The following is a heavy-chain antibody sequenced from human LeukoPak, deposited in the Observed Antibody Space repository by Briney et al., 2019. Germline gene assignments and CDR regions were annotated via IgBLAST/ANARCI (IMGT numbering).Heavy chain of an antibody. CDR3: ARATYSWSDVANWFDP. D-gene: IGHD1-1*01. CDR1: GYMLTSYG. CDR2: MRAYNVKT. J-gene: IGHJ5*02. V-gene: IGHV1-18*01. Sequence: GAPVKVSCKASGYMLTSYGISWVRQAPGQRLEWLGWMRAYNVKTDYAQKLQGRVTMTTDTSTSTAYQELRSLRSEDTAVYYGARATYSWSDVANWFDPWGQGTLVTVSS.